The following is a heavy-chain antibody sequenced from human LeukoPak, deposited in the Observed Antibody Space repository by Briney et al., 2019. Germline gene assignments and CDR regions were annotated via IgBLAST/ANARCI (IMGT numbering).Heavy chain of an antibody. CDR3: AREGGVNYYVSSVFFAY. D-gene: IGHD3-22*01. CDR2: INPNSGGT. CDR1: GYTFTGYY. J-gene: IGHJ4*02. V-gene: IGHV1-2*02. Sequence: GASVKVSCKASGYTFTGYYMHWVRQAPGQGLEWMGWINPNSGGTNYAQKFQGRVTMTRDTSISTAYMELSRLRSDDTAVYYCAREGGVNYYVSSVFFAYWGQETRVTVSS.